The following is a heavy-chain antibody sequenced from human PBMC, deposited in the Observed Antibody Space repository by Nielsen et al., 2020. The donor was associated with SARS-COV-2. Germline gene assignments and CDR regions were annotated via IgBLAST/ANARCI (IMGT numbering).Heavy chain of an antibody. D-gene: IGHD3-22*01. V-gene: IGHV3-21*01. CDR2: ISSSSSYI. CDR1: GFTFSSYS. Sequence: GESLKISCAASGFTFSSYSMNWVRQAPGKGLEWVSSISSSSSYIYYADSVKGRFTISRDNAKNSLNLQMNSLRAEDTAVYYCATDSSGDAFDIWGQGTMVTVSS. J-gene: IGHJ3*02. CDR3: ATDSSGDAFDI.